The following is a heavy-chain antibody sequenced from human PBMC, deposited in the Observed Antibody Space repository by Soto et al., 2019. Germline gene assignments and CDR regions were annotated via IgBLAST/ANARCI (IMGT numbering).Heavy chain of an antibody. V-gene: IGHV4-30-4*01. J-gene: IGHJ3*02. CDR1: GGSISSGDYY. CDR2: IYYSGST. D-gene: IGHD5-18*01. CDR3: ARELGASYGSMDAFDI. Sequence: QVQLQESGPGLVKPSQTLSLTCTVSGGSISSGDYYWSWIRQPPGKGLEWIGYIYYSGSTYYNPSLTSRVTASVDTSKNQFSLKLSSVTAADTAVYYCARELGASYGSMDAFDIWGQGTMVTVSS.